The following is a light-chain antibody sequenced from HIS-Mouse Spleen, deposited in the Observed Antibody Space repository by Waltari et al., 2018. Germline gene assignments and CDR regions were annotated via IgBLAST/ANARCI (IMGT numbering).Light chain of an antibody. CDR3: RSYTSSSTYV. CDR1: SSDVGVYHY. CDR2: DVS. V-gene: IGLV2-14*01. Sequence: QSALTQPASVSGSPGQSITTSCTRTSSDVGVYHYFPWYQQHPGKAPKLMIYDVSNRPSGVSNRFSGSKSGNTASLTISGLQAEDEADCYCRSYTSSSTYVFGTGTKVTVL. J-gene: IGLJ1*01.